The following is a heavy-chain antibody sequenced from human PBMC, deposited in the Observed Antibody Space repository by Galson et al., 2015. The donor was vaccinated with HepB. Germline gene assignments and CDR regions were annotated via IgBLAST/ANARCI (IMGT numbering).Heavy chain of an antibody. CDR1: GFTFSSYA. CDR3: AKGPHYYDSSGYPLFDY. J-gene: IGHJ4*02. CDR2: ISGSGGST. V-gene: IGHV3-23*01. D-gene: IGHD3-22*01. Sequence: LRLSCAASGFTFSSYAMSWVRQAPGKGLEWVSAISGSGGSTYYADSVKGRFTISRDNSKNTLYLQMNSLRAEDTAVYYCAKGPHYYDSSGYPLFDYWGQGTLVTVSS.